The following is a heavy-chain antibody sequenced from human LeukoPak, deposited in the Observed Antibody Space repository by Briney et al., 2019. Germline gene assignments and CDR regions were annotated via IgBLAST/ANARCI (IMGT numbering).Heavy chain of an antibody. CDR3: ARVYYDSSGPFDI. CDR1: GGSISSYY. V-gene: IGHV4-59*01. Sequence: PSETLSLTCTVSGGSISSYYWSWIRQPPGKGLEWIGYIYYSGGTNYNPSLKSRVTISVDTSKNQFSLKLSSVTAADTAVYYCARVYYDSSGPFDIWGQGTMVTVSS. J-gene: IGHJ3*02. CDR2: IYYSGGT. D-gene: IGHD3-22*01.